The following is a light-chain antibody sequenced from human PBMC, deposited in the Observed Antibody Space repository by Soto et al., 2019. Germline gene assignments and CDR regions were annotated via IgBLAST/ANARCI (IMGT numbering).Light chain of an antibody. CDR2: GAS. CDR3: QQYGSSRWR. J-gene: IGKJ1*01. V-gene: IGKV3-20*01. Sequence: EIVLTQSPGTLSLSPGERATLSCRASQSVSSSYLAWYQQNRGQAPRLLIYGASSRAPGIPDRFGGSGSGTDFTLTISRLEPEDFAVYYCQQYGSSRWRFGQGTKVEIK. CDR1: QSVSSSY.